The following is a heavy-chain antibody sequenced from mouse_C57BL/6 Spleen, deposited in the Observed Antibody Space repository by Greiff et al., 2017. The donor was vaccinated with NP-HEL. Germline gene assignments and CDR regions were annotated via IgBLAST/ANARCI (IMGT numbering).Heavy chain of an antibody. D-gene: IGHD3-2*02. J-gene: IGHJ3*01. CDR1: GFNIKDYY. Sequence: EVQLQQSGAELVKPGASVKLSCTASGFNIKDYYMHWVKQRTEQGLEWIGRIDPEDGETKYAPTFQGKATITADTSSTTAYLQLSSLTSEDTAGYYSAQTAQATNWGQGTLVTVSA. V-gene: IGHV14-2*01. CDR2: IDPEDGET. CDR3: AQTAQATN.